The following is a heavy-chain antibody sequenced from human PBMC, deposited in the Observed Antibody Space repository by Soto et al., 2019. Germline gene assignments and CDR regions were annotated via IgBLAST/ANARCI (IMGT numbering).Heavy chain of an antibody. CDR1: GFSLSTSGVG. D-gene: IGHD6-19*01. V-gene: IGHV2-5*02. CDR2: IYWDDDK. J-gene: IGHJ4*02. Sequence: QITLKESGPTLVKPTQTLTLTCTFSGFSLSTSGVGVGWIRQPPGKALEWLALIYWDDDKRYSPSLKSRLTTTKDTSQNQVVLTMTNMDPVDTATYYCAHKGAGDSGFTYWGRGTLVTVSS. CDR3: AHKGAGDSGFTY.